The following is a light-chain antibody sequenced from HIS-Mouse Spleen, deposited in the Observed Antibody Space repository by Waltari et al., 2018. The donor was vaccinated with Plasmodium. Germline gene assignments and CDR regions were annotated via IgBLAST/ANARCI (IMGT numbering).Light chain of an antibody. V-gene: IGLV3-10*01. CDR1: AFPKKF. J-gene: IGLJ3*02. CDR3: YSTDSSGNHRV. CDR2: EDS. Sequence: SHELTQPPPVSVSHGQTARNTCPGAAFPKKFPYCTQQKSGQAPALVIYEDSKRPSGIPERFSGSSSGTMATLTISGAQVEDEADYYCYSTDSSGNHRVFGGGTKLTVL.